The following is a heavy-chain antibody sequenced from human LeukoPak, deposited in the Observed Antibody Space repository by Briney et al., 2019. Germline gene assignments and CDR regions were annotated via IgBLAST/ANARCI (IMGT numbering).Heavy chain of an antibody. D-gene: IGHD3-22*01. J-gene: IGHJ5*02. V-gene: IGHV4-39*07. CDR3: AREQGYYYDSSGYNWFDP. Sequence: SETLSLTCTVSGGSISSSSYYWGWIRQPPGKGLEWIGSIYYSGSTYYNPSLKSRVTISVDTSKNQFSLKLSSVTAADTAVYYCAREQGYYYDSSGYNWFDPWDQGTLVTVSS. CDR2: IYYSGST. CDR1: GGSISSSSYY.